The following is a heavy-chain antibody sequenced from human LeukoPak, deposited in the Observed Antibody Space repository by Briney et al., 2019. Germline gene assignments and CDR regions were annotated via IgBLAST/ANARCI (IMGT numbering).Heavy chain of an antibody. J-gene: IGHJ4*02. CDR2: IYPGDSDT. V-gene: IGHV5-51*01. D-gene: IGHD6-19*01. CDR1: GYRFTSYW. CDR3: ARRLAGFDY. Sequence: GESLKISCKGSGYRFTSYWIDWVRQMPGKGLEWMGIIYPGDSDTRYSPSFQGQVTISADRSINTAYLQWSSLKASDTAIYYCARRLAGFDYWGQGTLVTVSS.